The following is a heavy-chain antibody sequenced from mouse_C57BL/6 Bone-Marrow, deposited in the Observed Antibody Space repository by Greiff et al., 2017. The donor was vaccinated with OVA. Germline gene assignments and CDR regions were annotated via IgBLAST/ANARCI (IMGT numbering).Heavy chain of an antibody. CDR2: INSDGGST. J-gene: IGHJ4*01. Sequence: EVKLMESGGGLVQPGESLKLSCESNEYEFPSHDMSWVRKTPEKRLELVAAINSDGGSTYYPDTMERRFIISRDNTKKTLYLQMRSLRSEDTALYYCASPAIVTTRYYAMDYWGQGTSVTVSS. CDR1: EYEFPSHD. D-gene: IGHD2-5*01. CDR3: ASPAIVTTRYYAMDY. V-gene: IGHV5-2*01.